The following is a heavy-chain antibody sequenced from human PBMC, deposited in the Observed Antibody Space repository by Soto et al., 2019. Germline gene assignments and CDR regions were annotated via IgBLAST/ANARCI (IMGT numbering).Heavy chain of an antibody. CDR2: ISGGGGTT. Sequence: EVQLLESGGGLVQPGGSLRLSCTASGFTFIDYAMSWVRQAPGKRLEWVSLISGGGGTTQYADSVKGRFIISRDNSKNTVYLQMNSLRVEDTAVYFCAKALSHDSPFDYWGQGTLVTVSS. J-gene: IGHJ4*02. D-gene: IGHD1-1*01. CDR1: GFTFIDYA. CDR3: AKALSHDSPFDY. V-gene: IGHV3-23*01.